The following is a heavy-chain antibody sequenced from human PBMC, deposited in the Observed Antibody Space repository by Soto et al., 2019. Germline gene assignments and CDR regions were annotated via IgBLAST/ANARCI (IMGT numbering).Heavy chain of an antibody. V-gene: IGHV4-34*01. J-gene: IGHJ4*02. D-gene: IGHD3-10*01. CDR1: GGSFSGYY. Sequence: QVQLQQWGAGLLKPSETLSLTCAVYGGSFSGYYWSWIRQPPGKGLEWVGEINHSGSTNYNPSLKSRVTISVDTTKNPFSLKLSSVTAADTAVYYCARETVRGVSATDYWGQGTLVTVSS. CDR2: INHSGST. CDR3: ARETVRGVSATDY.